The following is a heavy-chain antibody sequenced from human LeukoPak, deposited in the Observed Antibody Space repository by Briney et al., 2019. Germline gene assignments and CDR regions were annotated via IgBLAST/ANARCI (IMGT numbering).Heavy chain of an antibody. J-gene: IGHJ6*03. D-gene: IGHD3-3*01. Sequence: GRSLRLSCAASGFTFSIYGMHWVRQAPGKGLEWVAVASDDGSSKYYADSVQGRFTISRDNSKNTLYLQMSSLRSEDTAVYYCARGTTKRITIFGVVTPRGLLGYYMDVWGKGTTVTVSS. CDR1: GFTFSIYG. V-gene: IGHV3-30*03. CDR2: ASDDGSSK. CDR3: ARGTTKRITIFGVVTPRGLLGYYMDV.